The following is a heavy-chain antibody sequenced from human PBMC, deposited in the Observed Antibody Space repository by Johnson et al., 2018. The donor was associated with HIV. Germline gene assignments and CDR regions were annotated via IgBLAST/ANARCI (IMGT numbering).Heavy chain of an antibody. Sequence: VESGGGLVQPGRSLRLSCAASGFTFDDYAMHWVRQAPGKGLEWVSGISWNSGSIGYADSVKGRFTISRDNAKNSLYLQMNSLRAEDTAVYYCAKELALYSSGYGGDAFDIWGQGTMVTVSS. CDR1: GFTFDDYA. CDR3: AKELALYSSGYGGDAFDI. V-gene: IGHV3-9*01. J-gene: IGHJ3*02. CDR2: ISWNSGSI. D-gene: IGHD6-19*01.